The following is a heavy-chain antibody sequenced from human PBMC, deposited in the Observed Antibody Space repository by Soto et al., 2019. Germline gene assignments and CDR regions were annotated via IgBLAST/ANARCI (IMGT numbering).Heavy chain of an antibody. CDR2: IYATGTT. J-gene: IGHJ5*02. V-gene: IGHV4-4*07. Sequence: XETLSLTCTVSGASISGFYWSWIRKSAGKGLEWIGRIYATGTTDYNPSLKSRVMMSVDTSKKQFSLKLRSVTAADTAVYYCVRDGKKTLRDWFDPWGQGISVTVSS. D-gene: IGHD1-1*01. CDR3: VRDGKKTLRDWFDP. CDR1: GASISGFY.